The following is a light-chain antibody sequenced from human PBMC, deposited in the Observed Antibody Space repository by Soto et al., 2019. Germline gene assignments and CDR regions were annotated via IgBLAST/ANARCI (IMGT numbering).Light chain of an antibody. CDR1: QSINSW. Sequence: DFQMTQSPSTLSASVGERVTITCRASQSINSWLAWYQQKPGRAPKLLIYKASTLESGVPSRFSGSGSGTEFTLTISSLQPDDFATYYCQQYNTFARTFGQGTKVEIK. CDR2: KAS. V-gene: IGKV1-5*03. CDR3: QQYNTFART. J-gene: IGKJ1*01.